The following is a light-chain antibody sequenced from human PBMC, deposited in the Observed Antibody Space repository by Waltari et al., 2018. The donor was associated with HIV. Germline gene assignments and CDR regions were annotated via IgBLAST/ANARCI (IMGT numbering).Light chain of an antibody. V-gene: IGLV2-11*01. CDR1: SSDICGYNF. CDR3: CSYADSYTVL. J-gene: IGLJ2*01. Sequence: QSVLTQPRSVSGSPGQSVTISCTGASSDICGYNFVSWSQQHSDRPPKLIIYDVSQRPSGVPDRFSGSKSGDTASLTISELQADDEADYFCCSYADSYTVLFGGGTYVTVL. CDR2: DVS.